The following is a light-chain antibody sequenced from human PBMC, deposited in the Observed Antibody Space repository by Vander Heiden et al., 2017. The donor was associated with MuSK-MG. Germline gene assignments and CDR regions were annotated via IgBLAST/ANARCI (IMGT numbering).Light chain of an antibody. J-gene: IGLJ2*01. CDR2: EVS. Sequence: QSALPQPPPASGSPGQSVTISCTGTSSDVGGYNFVSWYQQHPGKAPKLMIYEVSQRPSGVPDRFSGSKSGNTASLTVSGLQAEDEADYYCNSWAGSSIIFGGGTKLTVL. CDR1: SSDVGGYNF. V-gene: IGLV2-8*01. CDR3: NSWAGSSII.